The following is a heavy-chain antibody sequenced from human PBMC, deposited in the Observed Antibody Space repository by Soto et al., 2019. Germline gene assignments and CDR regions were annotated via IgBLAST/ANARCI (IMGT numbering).Heavy chain of an antibody. J-gene: IGHJ6*02. D-gene: IGHD6-19*01. V-gene: IGHV1-2*04. CDR1: GYTFTGYY. CDR3: AREDVAGTDYYGKDV. Sequence: ASVKVSCKASGYTFTGYYMHWVRQAPGQGLEWMGWINPNSGGTNYAQKFQGWVTMTRDTSTSTVYMELSSLRSEDTAVYYCAREDVAGTDYYGKDVWSQGNTVTVS. CDR2: INPNSGGT.